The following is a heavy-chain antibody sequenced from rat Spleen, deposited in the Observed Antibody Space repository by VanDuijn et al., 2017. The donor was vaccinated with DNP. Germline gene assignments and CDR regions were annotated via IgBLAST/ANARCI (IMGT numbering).Heavy chain of an antibody. D-gene: IGHD1-1*01. V-gene: IGHV5-31*01. Sequence: EVQLVESGGGLVQPGRSLKLSCVASGFTFNNYWMTWIRQAPGKGLEWVASISSTGDSTYYSDSVKGRFSISRDNAKSTLYLQMDSLRSEDTATYYCTRDSGDWYFDFWGPGTMVTVSS. CDR3: TRDSGDWYFDF. CDR2: ISSTGDST. CDR1: GFTFNNYW. J-gene: IGHJ1*01.